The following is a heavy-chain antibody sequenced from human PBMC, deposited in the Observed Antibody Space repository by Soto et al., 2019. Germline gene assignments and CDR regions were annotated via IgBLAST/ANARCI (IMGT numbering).Heavy chain of an antibody. D-gene: IGHD6-13*01. V-gene: IGHV3-15*07. CDR1: GFIFTNAW. Sequence: GGSLRLSCAASGFIFTNAWMNWVRQAPGKGLEWVGRIKSKTNGETTDYGAPVKGRFTISRDDSKDMLYLQMNSLSTEDTAVYYCTTVGSVTTAGTPFDCWGQGTLITVSS. CDR3: TTVGSVTTAGTPFDC. CDR2: IKSKTNGETT. J-gene: IGHJ4*02.